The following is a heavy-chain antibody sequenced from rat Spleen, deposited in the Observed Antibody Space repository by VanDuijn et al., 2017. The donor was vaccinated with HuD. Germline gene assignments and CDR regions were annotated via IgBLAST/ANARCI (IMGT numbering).Heavy chain of an antibody. CDR3: ATQRDTTGKPTGYFDH. V-gene: IGHV5S10*01. Sequence: EVQLVESGGGLVQPGRSLKLSCVASGFTFSSYWMYWIRQAPGKGLEWVATIIYDGTRTYYRDSVKGRFTISRDNAKSTLSLQMDSLRSEDTAPYYCATQRDTTGKPTGYFDHWGQGVMVTVSS. D-gene: IGHD1-9*01. CDR2: IIYDGTRT. CDR1: GFTFSSYW. J-gene: IGHJ2*01.